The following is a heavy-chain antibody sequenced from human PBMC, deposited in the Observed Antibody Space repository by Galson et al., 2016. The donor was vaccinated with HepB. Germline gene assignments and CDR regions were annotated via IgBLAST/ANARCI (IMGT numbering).Heavy chain of an antibody. Sequence: SLRLSCAASGLTVSTNYMSWVRQAPGKGLEWVSLIKRGGSTSYADSVKGRFTISSDDSTNMVYLQMNSLRADDTAVYYCARYNSAFPGYCISTNCYGGGWFDPWGQGTLVTVSS. J-gene: IGHJ5*01. CDR2: IKRGGST. CDR3: ARYNSAFPGYCISTNCYGGGWFDP. V-gene: IGHV3-53*01. D-gene: IGHD2-2*01. CDR1: GLTVSTNY.